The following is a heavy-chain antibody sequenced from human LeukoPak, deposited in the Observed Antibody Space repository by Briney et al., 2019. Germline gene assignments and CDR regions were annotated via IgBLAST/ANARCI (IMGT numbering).Heavy chain of an antibody. CDR3: AKTSGRIVVSRGTFDY. J-gene: IGHJ4*02. D-gene: IGHD2-2*01. Sequence: GGSLRLSCAAAGFTFSSYAMSWVRQAPGKGLEWVSAISGSGGSTYYADSVKGRFTISRDNSKNTLYLQTNSLRAEDTAVYYCAKTSGRIVVSRGTFDYWGQGTLVTVSS. V-gene: IGHV3-23*01. CDR1: GFTFSSYA. CDR2: ISGSGGST.